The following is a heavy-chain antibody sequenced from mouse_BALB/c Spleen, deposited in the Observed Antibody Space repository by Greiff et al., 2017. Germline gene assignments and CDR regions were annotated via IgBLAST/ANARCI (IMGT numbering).Heavy chain of an antibody. CDR3: ARDHSSYYYAMDY. CDR2: IDPANGNT. CDR1: GFNIKDTY. Sequence: VQLKESGAELVKPGASVKLSCTASGFNIKDTYMHWVKQRPEQGLEWIGRIDPANGNTKYDPKFQGKATITADTSSNTAYLQLSSLTSEDTAVYYCARDHSSYYYAMDYWGQGTSVTVSS. J-gene: IGHJ4*01. V-gene: IGHV14-3*02.